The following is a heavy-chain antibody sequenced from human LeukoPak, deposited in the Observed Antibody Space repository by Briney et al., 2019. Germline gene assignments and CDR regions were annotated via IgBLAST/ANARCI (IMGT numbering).Heavy chain of an antibody. V-gene: IGHV3-23*01. CDR1: GFTFSSHS. CDR2: IRGSGGTT. D-gene: IGHD1-14*01. Sequence: GGSLRLSCAASGFTFSSHSMSWVRQAPGQGLEWVSSIRGSGGTTYYADSVQGRSTISRDNSKNTLYLQMNSLRAEDTAVYYCAKETVYQGPADDWGQGTLVTVSS. CDR3: AKETVYQGPADD. J-gene: IGHJ4*02.